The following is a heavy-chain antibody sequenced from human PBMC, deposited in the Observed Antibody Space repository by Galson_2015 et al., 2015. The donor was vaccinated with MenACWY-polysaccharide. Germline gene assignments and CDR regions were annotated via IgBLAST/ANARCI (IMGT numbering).Heavy chain of an antibody. CDR3: ERVRQQLGPRTFTFYYYMDV. J-gene: IGHJ6*03. CDR1: GGTFSSYA. CDR2: IIPFLGTT. Sequence: SVKVSCKASGGTFSSYAFVWVRQAPGQGLEWMGRIIPFLGTTNYTQKLQGRVTITADESTRTIYMELSSLMSEDTAVYYCERVRQQLGPRTFTFYYYMDVWGKGTAVTVSS. D-gene: IGHD6-13*01. V-gene: IGHV1-69*13.